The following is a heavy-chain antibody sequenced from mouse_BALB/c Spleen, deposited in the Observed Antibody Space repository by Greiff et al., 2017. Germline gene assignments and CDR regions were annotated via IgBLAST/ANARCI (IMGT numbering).Heavy chain of an antibody. D-gene: IGHD1-1*01. CDR1: GYTFTSYW. CDR3: ARSRAYYCGSSSYPYYFDY. CDR2: INPSTGYT. V-gene: IGHV1-7*01. J-gene: IGHJ2*01. Sequence: VQLQQSGAELAKPGASVKMSCKASGYTFTSYWMHWVKQRPGQGLEWIGYINPSTGYTEYNQKFKDKATLTADKSSSTAYMQRSSLTSEDSAVYYCARSRAYYCGSSSYPYYFDYWGQGTTLTVSS.